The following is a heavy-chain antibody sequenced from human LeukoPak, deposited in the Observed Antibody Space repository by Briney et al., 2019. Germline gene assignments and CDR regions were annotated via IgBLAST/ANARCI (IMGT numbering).Heavy chain of an antibody. Sequence: PSETLSLTCAVYGGSFSGYYWSWIRQPPGKGLEWIGEINHSGSTNYNPSLKSRVAISVDTSKNQFSLKLSSVTAADTAVYYCARGRFSSIRRAFDYWGQGTLVTVSS. D-gene: IGHD6-13*01. J-gene: IGHJ4*02. CDR1: GGSFSGYY. CDR3: ARGRFSSIRRAFDY. V-gene: IGHV4-34*01. CDR2: INHSGST.